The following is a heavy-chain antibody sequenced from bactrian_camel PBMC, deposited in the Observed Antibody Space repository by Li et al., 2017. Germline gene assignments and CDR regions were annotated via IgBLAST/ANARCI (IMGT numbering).Heavy chain of an antibody. J-gene: IGHJ4*01. CDR1: GFTFSNYY. CDR2: LASDGRHT. CDR3: AAPRDPRSRCPACSDGTCFGFGL. D-gene: IGHD6*01. Sequence: HVQLVESGGGLVQPGGSLRLSCAASGFTFSNYYMMWVRQAPGKGLEWLSALASDGRHTYYADSVKDRFTISQNNAKDTLFLQLNDLKPEDTGIYICAAPRDPRSRCPACSDGTCFGFGLWGQGTQVTVS. V-gene: IGHV3S6*01.